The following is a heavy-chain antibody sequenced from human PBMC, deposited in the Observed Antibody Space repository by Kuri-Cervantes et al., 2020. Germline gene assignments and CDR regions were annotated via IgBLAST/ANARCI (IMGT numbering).Heavy chain of an antibody. D-gene: IGHD4-11*01. J-gene: IGHJ5*02. V-gene: IGHV3-74*01. CDR1: GFTFSSYW. CDR3: ARGVGYSNSGRFDP. Sequence: GGSLRLSCAVSGFTFSSYWMHWVRQAPGKGLVWVSRINSDGSSTSYADSVKGRFTISRDNTKNTLYLQVNSLRAEDTAVYYCARGVGYSNSGRFDPWGQGTLVTVSS. CDR2: INSDGSST.